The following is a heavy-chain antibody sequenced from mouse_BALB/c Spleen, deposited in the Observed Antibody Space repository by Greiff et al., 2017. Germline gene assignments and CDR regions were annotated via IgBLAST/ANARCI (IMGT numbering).Heavy chain of an antibody. CDR1: GFTFSSFG. CDR2: ISSGSSTI. D-gene: IGHD2-4*01. CDR3: ARQGLRQDYFDY. J-gene: IGHJ2*01. Sequence: EVQVVESGGGLVQPGGSRKLSCAASGFTFSSFGMHWVRQAPEKGLEWVAYISSGSSTIYYADTVKGRFTISRDNPKNTLFLQMTSLRSEDTAMYYCARQGLRQDYFDYWGQGTTLTVSS. V-gene: IGHV5-17*02.